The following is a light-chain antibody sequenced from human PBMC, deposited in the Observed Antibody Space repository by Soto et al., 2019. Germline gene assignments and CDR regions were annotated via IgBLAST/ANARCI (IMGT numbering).Light chain of an antibody. V-gene: IGKV1-39*01. CDR1: QTIKTY. J-gene: IGKJ1*01. Sequence: DIQMTQSPSPLSASVGDSVTITCRASQTIKTYLNWYRHKPGKAPELLIYAASRLQSGVASRFSGSGSGTYFILTISSLQSVDLETYYFQHTYNPPGTFGQGTNVEI. CDR3: QHTYNPPGT. CDR2: AAS.